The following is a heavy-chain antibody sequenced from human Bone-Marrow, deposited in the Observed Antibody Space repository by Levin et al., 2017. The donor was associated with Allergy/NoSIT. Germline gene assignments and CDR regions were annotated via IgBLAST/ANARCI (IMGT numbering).Heavy chain of an antibody. D-gene: IGHD1-14*01. V-gene: IGHV3-21*01. Sequence: GGSLRLSCAASGFTFSFYTMNWVRQAPGKGLEWISSISSNSKSIYYADSLKGRFTISRDDAKNSLYLQTNSLRAEDTAVYYCARDPGTSLAYWGQGTLVTVSS. CDR1: GFTFSFYT. J-gene: IGHJ4*02. CDR2: ISSNSKSI. CDR3: ARDPGTSLAY.